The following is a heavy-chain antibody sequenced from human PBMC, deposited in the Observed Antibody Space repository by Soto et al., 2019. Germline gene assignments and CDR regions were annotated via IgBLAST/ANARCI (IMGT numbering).Heavy chain of an antibody. J-gene: IGHJ4*02. V-gene: IGHV1-69*13. CDR2: IIPIFGTA. CDR1: GCTFSSYA. D-gene: IGHD3-3*01. Sequence: SVKVSFKASGCTFSSYAISWLRQAPGQGLEWMGGIIPIFGTANYAQKFQGRVTIIADESTSTAYMELSSLRSEDTAVYYCARGFLGWLIDYWGQGTLVTVSS. CDR3: ARGFLGWLIDY.